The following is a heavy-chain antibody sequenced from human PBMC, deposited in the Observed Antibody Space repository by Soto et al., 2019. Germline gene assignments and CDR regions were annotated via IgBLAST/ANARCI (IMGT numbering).Heavy chain of an antibody. J-gene: IGHJ3*02. CDR1: GGSISNY. V-gene: IGHV4-59*01. CDR3: AKGGWRLFDI. CDR2: IYYSGST. D-gene: IGHD3-3*01. Sequence: QVQLQESGPGLVKPSETLSLTCTVSGGSISNYWSWIRQPPGKGLECIGYIYYSGSTNYNPSLKSRVTISVDTSKNQFSLKLSSVTAADTAVYYCAKGGWRLFDIWGQGTMVTVSS.